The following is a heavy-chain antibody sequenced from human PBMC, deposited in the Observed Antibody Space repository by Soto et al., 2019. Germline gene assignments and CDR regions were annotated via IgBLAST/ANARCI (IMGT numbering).Heavy chain of an antibody. CDR2: ISAYNDNT. D-gene: IGHD3-9*01. CDR3: ARASTYYDILTGYYISWFDP. Sequence: QVQLVQSGAEVKKPGASVKVSCKASGYTFTSYGISWVRQAPGQGLEWMGWISAYNDNTNDAQKLQGRVTMTTDTSTSTAYMELRSLRSDDTAVYYCARASTYYDILTGYYISWFDPWGQGTLVTVSS. CDR1: GYTFTSYG. J-gene: IGHJ5*02. V-gene: IGHV1-18*01.